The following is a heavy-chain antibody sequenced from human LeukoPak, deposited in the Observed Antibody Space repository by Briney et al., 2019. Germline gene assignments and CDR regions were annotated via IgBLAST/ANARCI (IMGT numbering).Heavy chain of an antibody. CDR1: GGSNSSGGYY. CDR2: IYYSGST. CDR3: ASLIAAAGTDGWFDP. D-gene: IGHD6-13*01. J-gene: IGHJ5*02. V-gene: IGHV4-61*08. Sequence: PSQTLSLTCTVSGGSNSSGGYYWSWIRQPPGKGLEWIGYIYYSGSTNYNPSLKSRVTISVDTSKNQFSLKLSSVTAADTAVYYCASLIAAAGTDGWFDPWGQGTPVTVSS.